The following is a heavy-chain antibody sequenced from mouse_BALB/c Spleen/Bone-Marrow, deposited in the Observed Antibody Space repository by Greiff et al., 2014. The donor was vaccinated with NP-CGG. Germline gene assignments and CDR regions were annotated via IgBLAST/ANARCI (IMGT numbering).Heavy chain of an antibody. CDR1: GFSLTNYG. CDR3: ASTGAGAMDY. V-gene: IGHV2-9*02. J-gene: IGHJ4*01. Sequence: QVQLQQSGPGLVAPSQSLSITCTVSGFSLTNYGIHWVRQSPGKGLEWLGVIWAGGSTNYNSALMSRLSITKDNSKSQVFLKMNSLQTDDTAMYYCASTGAGAMDYWGQGTSVTVSS. D-gene: IGHD4-1*02. CDR2: IWAGGST.